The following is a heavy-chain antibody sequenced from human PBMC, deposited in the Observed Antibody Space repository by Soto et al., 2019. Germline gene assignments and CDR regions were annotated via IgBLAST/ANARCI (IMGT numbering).Heavy chain of an antibody. J-gene: IGHJ4*02. CDR1: GFTFTSSA. V-gene: IGHV1-58*02. CDR3: AREGGYQIKSRLDY. Sequence: SVKVSCKASGFTFTSSAMQWVRQARGQRLEWIGWIVVGSGNTNYAQKFQERVTITRDMSTSTAYMELSSLRSEDTAVYYCAREGGYQIKSRLDYWGQGTLVTVSS. D-gene: IGHD3-22*01. CDR2: IVVGSGNT.